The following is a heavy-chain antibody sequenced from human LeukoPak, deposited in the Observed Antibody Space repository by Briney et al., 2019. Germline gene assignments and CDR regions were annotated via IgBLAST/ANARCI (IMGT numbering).Heavy chain of an antibody. CDR1: GDSVSSNSAT. Sequence: ASQTLSLSCAISGDSVSSNSATWNWIRQSPSRGLEWLGRTYYRSKWFSDYAVSVKSRTTFNPDTSKNQLSLQLNSVTPEDTAVYYCARGSGSYYAFDIWGQGTMVTVSS. CDR3: ARGSGSYYAFDI. CDR2: TYYRSKWFS. D-gene: IGHD1-26*01. V-gene: IGHV6-1*01. J-gene: IGHJ3*02.